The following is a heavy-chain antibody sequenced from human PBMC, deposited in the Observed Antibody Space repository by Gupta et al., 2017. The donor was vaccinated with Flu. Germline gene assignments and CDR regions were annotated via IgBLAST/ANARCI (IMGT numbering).Heavy chain of an antibody. J-gene: IGHJ4*02. CDR3: ARRGAYFFDY. V-gene: IGHV4-31*03. D-gene: IGHD3-16*01. Sequence: QVQLQESGPGLVKPSQTLSLTCTVSGDSLNRGSSFWSWIRQHPGKGLEWIGYVYVSGNTYYNPSLQSRVSISVDTSKNQFSLEVGSVTAADTAVYYCARRGAYFFDYWGQGTLVSVSS. CDR1: GDSLNRGSSF. CDR2: VYVSGNT.